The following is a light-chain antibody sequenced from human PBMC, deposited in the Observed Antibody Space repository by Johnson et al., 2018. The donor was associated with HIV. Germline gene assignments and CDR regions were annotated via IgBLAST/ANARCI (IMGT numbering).Light chain of an antibody. CDR2: DNN. J-gene: IGLJ1*01. V-gene: IGLV1-51*01. CDR1: SSNIGNNY. CDR3: GTWDSSLSAHYV. Sequence: QSVLTQPPSVSAAPGQKVTISCSGSSSNIGNNYVSWYQQLPGTAPKLLIYDNNKRPSGIPDRFSGPKSGTSATLAITGLQTGDEADYYCGTWDSSLSAHYVFGTGTKVTFL.